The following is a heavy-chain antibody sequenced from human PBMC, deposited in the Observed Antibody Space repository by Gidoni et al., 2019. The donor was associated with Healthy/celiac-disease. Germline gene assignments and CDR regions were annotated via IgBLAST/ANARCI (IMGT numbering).Heavy chain of an antibody. CDR3: ARDLIGGYYDSSGYRDDAFDI. V-gene: IGHV4-38-2*02. CDR1: GYSISSGYY. J-gene: IGHJ3*02. CDR2: IYHSGST. D-gene: IGHD3-22*01. Sequence: QVQLQESGPGLVKPSETLSLTCTVSGYSISSGYYWGWLRQPPGKGLEWIGSIYHSGSTYYNPSLKSRVTISVDTSKNQFSLKLSSVTAADTAVYYCARDLIGGYYDSSGYRDDAFDIWGQGTMVTVSS.